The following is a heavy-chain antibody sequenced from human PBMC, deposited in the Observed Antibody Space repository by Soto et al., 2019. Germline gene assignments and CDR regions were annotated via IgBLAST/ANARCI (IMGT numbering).Heavy chain of an antibody. D-gene: IGHD1-26*01. CDR2: IWYDGSNK. CDR1: GFTFSSYG. Sequence: PGGSLRLSCAASGFTFSSYGMHWVRQAPGKGLEWVAVIWYDGSNKYYADSVKGRFTISRDNSKNTLYLQMNSLRAEDTAVYYCARGNLMGATILDYWGQGTLVTVSS. J-gene: IGHJ4*02. V-gene: IGHV3-33*01. CDR3: ARGNLMGATILDY.